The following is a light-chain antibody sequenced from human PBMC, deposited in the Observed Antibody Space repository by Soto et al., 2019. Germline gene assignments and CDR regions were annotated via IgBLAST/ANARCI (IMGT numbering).Light chain of an antibody. CDR3: GADHGSGSDFVWV. Sequence: QSVLTQPPSASASLGASVTLTCTLSSGYSNYKVDWYQQRPGKGPRFVMRVGTGGIVGSKGDGIPDRFSVLGSGLNRYLTIKNIQEEDEGYYHCGADHGSGSDFVWVFGGGTKLTVL. V-gene: IGLV9-49*01. CDR1: SGYSNYK. CDR2: VGTGGIVG. J-gene: IGLJ3*02.